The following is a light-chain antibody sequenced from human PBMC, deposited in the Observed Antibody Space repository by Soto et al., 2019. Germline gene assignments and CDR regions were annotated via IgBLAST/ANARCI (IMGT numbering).Light chain of an antibody. CDR2: DVS. CDR1: SSEVGGYNY. Sequence: QSALTQPASVSGSPGQSITISCTGTSSEVGGYNYVSWYQQHPGKAPKLMIYDVSNRPSGVSNRFSGSKSGNTASLTISGLQAEDEADYYCSSYTRSSPYVFGTGTKLTVL. CDR3: SSYTRSSPYV. J-gene: IGLJ1*01. V-gene: IGLV2-14*01.